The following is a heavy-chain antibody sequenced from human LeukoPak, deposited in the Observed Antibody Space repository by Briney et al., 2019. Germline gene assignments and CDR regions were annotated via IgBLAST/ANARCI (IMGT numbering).Heavy chain of an antibody. J-gene: IGHJ3*02. CDR2: ISAYNGNT. CDR1: GYTFTSYG. CDR3: ARAVGVAGWAFDI. D-gene: IGHD2-15*01. V-gene: IGHV1-18*01. Sequence: GASVKVSCKASGYTFTSYGISWVRQAPGQGLEWMGWISAYNGNTNYAQKLQGRVTMTTDTSTRTAYMELGSLRSDDTAVYYCARAVGVAGWAFDIWGQGTMVTVSS.